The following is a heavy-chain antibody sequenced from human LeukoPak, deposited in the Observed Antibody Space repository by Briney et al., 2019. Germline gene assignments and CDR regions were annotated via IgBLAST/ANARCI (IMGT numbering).Heavy chain of an antibody. V-gene: IGHV3-66*02. J-gene: IGHJ4*02. D-gene: IGHD6-19*01. CDR1: GLTVSSNY. CDR3: ATDPPSPRLQAVSGTNYFDY. Sequence: PGGSLRLSCAASGLTVSSNYMSWVRQAPGKGLEWVLIIYAGGSTYYADSVKGRFTISRDNSKNTLYLQMNSLRAADTAVYYCATDPPSPRLQAVSGTNYFDYWGQGTLVTVSS. CDR2: IYAGGST.